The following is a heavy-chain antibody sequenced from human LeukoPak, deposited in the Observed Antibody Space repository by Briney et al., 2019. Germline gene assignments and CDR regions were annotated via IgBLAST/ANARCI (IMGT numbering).Heavy chain of an antibody. CDR1: GFTFSSYS. J-gene: IGHJ4*02. D-gene: IGHD3-22*01. CDR3: AKSSYYDSSGYCREYYFDY. Sequence: PGGSLRLSCAASGFTFSSYSMSWVRQAPGKGLEWVSSVNRGGGSTYYADSVKGRFTISRDNSKSTLFLQMNSLRAEDTAVYYCAKSSYYDSSGYCREYYFDYWGQGTLVTVSS. CDR2: VNRGGGST. V-gene: IGHV3-23*01.